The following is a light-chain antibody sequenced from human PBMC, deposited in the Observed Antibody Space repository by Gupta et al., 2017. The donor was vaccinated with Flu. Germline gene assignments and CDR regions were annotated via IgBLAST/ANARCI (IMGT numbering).Light chain of an antibody. V-gene: IGLV3-9*01. J-gene: IGLJ3*02. CDR2: RDT. CDR3: QVWDSSTRV. Sequence: ALGQTARITCGGTDIGSKNVHWFQQEPGQAPVLVIYRDTNRPSGIPERFSGSNSGNTATLTINRAQAGDEADYYCQVWDSSTRVFGGGTKLTVL. CDR1: DIGSKN.